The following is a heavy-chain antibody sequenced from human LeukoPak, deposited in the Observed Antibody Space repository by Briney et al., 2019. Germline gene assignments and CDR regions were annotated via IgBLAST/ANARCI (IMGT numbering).Heavy chain of an antibody. CDR3: AKNMGWELQTVGAFDI. CDR2: INVSGGST. D-gene: IGHD1-26*01. V-gene: IGHV3-23*01. J-gene: IGHJ3*02. Sequence: PGGSLRLSCAASGFTFSNYAMSWVRQAPGKGLEWVSGINVSGGSTFYADSVRGRFTISRDNSKNSLYLQMNSLRAEDTALYYCAKNMGWELQTVGAFDIWGQGTMVTVSS. CDR1: GFTFSNYA.